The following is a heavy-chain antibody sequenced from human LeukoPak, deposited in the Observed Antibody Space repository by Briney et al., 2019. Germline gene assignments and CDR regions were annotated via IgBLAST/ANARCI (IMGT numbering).Heavy chain of an antibody. CDR2: INHSGST. J-gene: IGHJ5*02. D-gene: IGHD1-26*01. CDR1: GGSYSGYY. Sequence: PSETLSLTCAVYGGSYSGYYWSWIRQPPGKGLEWIGEINHSGSTNYNPSLKSRVTISVDTSKNQFSLKLSSVTAADTAVYYCARGGSGSYINWFDPWGQGTLVTVSS. CDR3: ARGGSGSYINWFDP. V-gene: IGHV4-34*01.